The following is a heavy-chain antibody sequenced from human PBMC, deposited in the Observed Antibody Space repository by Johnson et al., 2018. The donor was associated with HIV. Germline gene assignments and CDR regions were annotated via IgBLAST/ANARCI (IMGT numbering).Heavy chain of an antibody. CDR1: GFTFSSYA. V-gene: IGHV3-30*14. CDR3: ARGGGTYAFDI. J-gene: IGHJ3*02. D-gene: IGHD1-26*01. Sequence: QVQLVESGGGVVQPGRSLRLSCAASGFTFSSYAMHWVRQAPGKGLECVSVIHVGGRTDYADSVKGRFTISRDSSKNTLYLQMNSLRAEDTAVYYCARGGGTYAFDIWGQGTMVTVSS. CDR2: IHVGGRT.